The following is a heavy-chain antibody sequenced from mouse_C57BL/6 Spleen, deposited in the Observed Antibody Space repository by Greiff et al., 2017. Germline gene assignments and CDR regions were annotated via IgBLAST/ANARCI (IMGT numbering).Heavy chain of an antibody. V-gene: IGHV1-50*01. CDR2: IDPSDSYT. Sequence: VQLQQPGAELVKPGASVKLSCKASGYTFTSYWMQWVKQRPGQGLEWIGEIDPSDSYTNYNQKFKGKATLTVDTSSSTAYMQLSSLTSEDSAVYYCARGDYGRFAYWGQGTLVTVSA. CDR3: ARGDYGRFAY. CDR1: GYTFTSYW. J-gene: IGHJ3*01. D-gene: IGHD2-4*01.